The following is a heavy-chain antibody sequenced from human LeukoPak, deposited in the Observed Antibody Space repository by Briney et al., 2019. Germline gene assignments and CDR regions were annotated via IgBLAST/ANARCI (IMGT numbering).Heavy chain of an antibody. CDR2: IYYSGST. J-gene: IGHJ4*02. D-gene: IGHD3-16*02. V-gene: IGHV4-59*12. CDR3: ARDRLALDYVWGSYRYYFDY. Sequence: PSETLSLTCTVSGGSISSYYWSWIRQPPGKGLEWIGYIYYSGSTNYNPSLKSRVTISVDTSKNQFSLKLSSVTAADTAVYYCARDRLALDYVWGSYRYYFDYWGQGTLVTVSS. CDR1: GGSISSYY.